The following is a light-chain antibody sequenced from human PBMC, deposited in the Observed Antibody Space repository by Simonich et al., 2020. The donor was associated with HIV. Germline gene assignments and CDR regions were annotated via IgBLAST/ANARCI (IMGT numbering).Light chain of an antibody. CDR2: AAS. J-gene: IGKJ2*01. CDR3: QQSYSTPMYT. CDR1: QSISNY. Sequence: DIQMTQSPSSLSASLGDRVTITFRASQSISNYLNWFQQTPGKDPKLLIFAASSLQSGVPSRFSGSGSGTDFTLTISSLQPEDFATYYCQQSYSTPMYTFGQGTKLEIK. V-gene: IGKV1-39*01.